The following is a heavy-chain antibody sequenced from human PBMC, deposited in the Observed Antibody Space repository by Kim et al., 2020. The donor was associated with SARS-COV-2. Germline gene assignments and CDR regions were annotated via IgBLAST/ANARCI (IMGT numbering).Heavy chain of an antibody. Sequence: GVSLRLSCAASGFTFSNAWMSWVRQAPGKGLEWVGRIKSKTDGGTTDYAAPVKGRFTISRDDSKNTLYLQMNSLKTEDTAVYYCTTYLRYLRYYYDGMDVWGQGTTVTVSS. V-gene: IGHV3-15*01. CDR2: IKSKTDGGTT. D-gene: IGHD3-9*01. CDR1: GFTFSNAW. CDR3: TTYLRYLRYYYDGMDV. J-gene: IGHJ6*02.